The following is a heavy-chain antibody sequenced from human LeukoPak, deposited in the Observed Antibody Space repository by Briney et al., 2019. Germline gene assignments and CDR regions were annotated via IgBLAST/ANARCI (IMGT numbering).Heavy chain of an antibody. D-gene: IGHD3-22*01. Sequence: PGGSLRLSCAASGFIFSSYSMSWVRQAPGKGLEWVSYISSSSSTIYYADSVKGRFTISRDNAKNSLYLQMNSLRAEDTAVYYCARVVDRSGYYPYYFDYWGQGTLVTVSS. V-gene: IGHV3-48*01. CDR2: ISSSSSTI. J-gene: IGHJ4*02. CDR1: GFIFSSYS. CDR3: ARVVDRSGYYPYYFDY.